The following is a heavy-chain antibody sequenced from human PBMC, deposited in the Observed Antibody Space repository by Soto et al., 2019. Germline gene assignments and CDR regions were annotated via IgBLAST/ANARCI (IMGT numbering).Heavy chain of an antibody. D-gene: IGHD6-19*01. J-gene: IGHJ4*02. V-gene: IGHV4-34*01. CDR2: IYHSGST. Sequence: SETLSLTCAVYGGSFSGYYWSWIRQPPGKGLEWIGEIYHSGSTNYNPSLKSRVTISVDKSKNQFSLKLSSMTAADTAVYYCARDSGWYYFDYWGQGTLVTVSS. CDR3: ARDSGWYYFDY. CDR1: GGSFSGYY.